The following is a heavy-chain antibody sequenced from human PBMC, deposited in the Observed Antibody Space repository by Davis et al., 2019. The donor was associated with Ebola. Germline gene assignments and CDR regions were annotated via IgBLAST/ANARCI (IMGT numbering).Heavy chain of an antibody. CDR3: AGGESGWDASDI. CDR2: ISISNAFI. Sequence: GESLKISCAASGFTVSSNYMSWVRQAPGRGLEWVSSISISNAFIYYADSVKGRFTVSRDNAKNSLSLQMDSLRAEDTAVYYCAGGESGWDASDIWGRGTMVTVSS. CDR1: GFTVSSNY. J-gene: IGHJ3*02. D-gene: IGHD6-19*01. V-gene: IGHV3-21*01.